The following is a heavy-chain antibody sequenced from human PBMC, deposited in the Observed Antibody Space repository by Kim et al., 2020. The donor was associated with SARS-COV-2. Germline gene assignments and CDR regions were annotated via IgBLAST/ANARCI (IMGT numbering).Heavy chain of an antibody. J-gene: IGHJ4*02. CDR3: TQMATTYPSRVMSDY. V-gene: IGHV3-73*01. CDR2: IRSKANSYAT. D-gene: IGHD5-12*01. CDR1: GFTFSGSA. Sequence: GGSLRLSCAASGFTFSGSAMHWVRQASGKGLEWVGRIRSKANSYATAYAASVKGRFTISRDDSKNTAYLQMNSLKTEDTAVYYCTQMATTYPSRVMSDYWGQGTLVTVSS.